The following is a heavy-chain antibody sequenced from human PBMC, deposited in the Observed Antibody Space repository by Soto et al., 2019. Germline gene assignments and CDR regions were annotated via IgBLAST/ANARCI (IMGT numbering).Heavy chain of an antibody. CDR2: IYYSGST. J-gene: IGHJ6*02. V-gene: IGHV4-59*01. CDR3: ARGGCSGGSCYYPYYYYYGMDV. D-gene: IGHD2-15*01. Sequence: QVQLQESGPGLVKPSETLSLTCTVSGGSISSYYWSWIRQPPGKGLEWIGYIYYSGSTNYNPSLKSRVTISVDTSKNQFSLKLSSVTAADTAVYYCARGGCSGGSCYYPYYYYYGMDVWGQGTTVTVSS. CDR1: GGSISSYY.